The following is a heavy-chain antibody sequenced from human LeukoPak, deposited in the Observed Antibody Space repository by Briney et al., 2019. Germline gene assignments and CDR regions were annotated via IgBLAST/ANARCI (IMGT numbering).Heavy chain of an antibody. J-gene: IGHJ3*02. D-gene: IGHD5-18*01. CDR3: ARGRTGYSYGHDAFDI. V-gene: IGHV1-46*01. CDR1: GYTFSTYY. CDR2: INPSGTDS. Sequence: ASVKVSCKASGYTFSTYYMHWVRQASGQGLEWMGIINPSGTDSNYAQKFQGRVTMTRDMSTSTVNMELSILRSEDTAVYYCARGRTGYSYGHDAFDIWGQGTMVTVSS.